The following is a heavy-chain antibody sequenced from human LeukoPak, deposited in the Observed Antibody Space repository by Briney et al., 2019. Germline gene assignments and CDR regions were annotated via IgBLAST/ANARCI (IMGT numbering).Heavy chain of an antibody. Sequence: PSETLSLTCAVYGGSFSGYYWSWIRQPPGKGLEWIGEINHSGSTNYNPSLKSRVTISVDTSKNQFSLKLSSVTAADTAVYYCARQSSGSPYNWFDPWGQGTLVTVSS. CDR1: GGSFSGYY. CDR2: INHSGST. V-gene: IGHV4-34*01. CDR3: ARQSSGSPYNWFDP. D-gene: IGHD3-10*01. J-gene: IGHJ5*02.